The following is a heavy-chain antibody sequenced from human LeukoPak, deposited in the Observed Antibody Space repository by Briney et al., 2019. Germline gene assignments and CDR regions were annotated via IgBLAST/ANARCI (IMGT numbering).Heavy chain of an antibody. Sequence: SVKVSCKASGGTFSRYSISWVRQAPGQGLEWMGGIIPIFGTANYAQKFQGRVTITADESTNTAYMELSSLRSEDTAVYYCARLPEEMATILDSIDWGQGTLVTVSS. J-gene: IGHJ4*02. V-gene: IGHV1-69*13. CDR2: IIPIFGTA. CDR3: ARLPEEMATILDSID. D-gene: IGHD5-24*01. CDR1: GGTFSRYS.